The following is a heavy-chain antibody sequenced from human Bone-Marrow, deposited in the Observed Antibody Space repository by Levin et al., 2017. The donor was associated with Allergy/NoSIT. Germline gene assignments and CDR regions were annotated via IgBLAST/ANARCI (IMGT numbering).Heavy chain of an antibody. D-gene: IGHD4-17*01. J-gene: IGHJ4*02. V-gene: IGHV3-9*01. CDR2: ITWNSGGV. CDR3: AKGGGDYGDFDY. Sequence: GGSLRLSCAASGFTFDDYAMHWVRQAPGKGLEWVSGITWNSGGVGYADSVKGRFTISRDNAKNSLYLQMNSLRAEDTALYYCAKGGGDYGDFDYWGQGTLVTVSS. CDR1: GFTFDDYA.